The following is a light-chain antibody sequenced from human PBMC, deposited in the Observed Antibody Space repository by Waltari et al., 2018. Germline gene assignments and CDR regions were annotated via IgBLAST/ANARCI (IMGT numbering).Light chain of an antibody. CDR3: SSYTTSSTVV. Sequence: QSALTQPASVSGSPGQSITISCTGTSSDVGRYNYVSWYQQHPGKAPKLMIYDVSNRPSGVSNRFSGSKSGNTASLTIAGLQAEDEADYHYSSYTTSSTVVFGGGTKLTVL. CDR1: SSDVGRYNY. J-gene: IGLJ2*01. CDR2: DVS. V-gene: IGLV2-14*03.